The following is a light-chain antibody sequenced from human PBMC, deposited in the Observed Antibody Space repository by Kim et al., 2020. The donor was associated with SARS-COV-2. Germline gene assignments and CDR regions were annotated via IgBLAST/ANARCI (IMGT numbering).Light chain of an antibody. J-gene: IGLJ2*01. CDR1: SLRSSY. CDR2: GRN. Sequence: ALGQTVKITCQGDSLRSSYATWYRQRPGQAPILVIYGRNQRPSGIPDRFSASTSGNTASLTITGAQAEDEADYYCNSRDSSGNHVIFGGGTQLTVL. V-gene: IGLV3-19*01. CDR3: NSRDSSGNHVI.